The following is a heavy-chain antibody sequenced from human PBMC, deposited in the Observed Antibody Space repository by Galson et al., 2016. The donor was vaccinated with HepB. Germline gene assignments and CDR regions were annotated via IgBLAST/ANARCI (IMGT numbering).Heavy chain of an antibody. J-gene: IGHJ6*02. V-gene: IGHV3-9*01. CDR3: ARYYDILTGYSNYGMDV. CDR1: GFTFDDYA. Sequence: SLRLSCAASGFTFDDYAMHWVRQVSGRGLEWVSGVTWNSENIGYADSVKGRFTISRDNSKNTLYLQMNSLRAEDTAVYYCARYYDILTGYSNYGMDVWGQGTTVTVSS. D-gene: IGHD3-9*01. CDR2: VTWNSENI.